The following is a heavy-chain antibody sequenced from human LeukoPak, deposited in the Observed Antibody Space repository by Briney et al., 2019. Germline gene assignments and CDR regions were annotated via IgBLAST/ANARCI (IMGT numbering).Heavy chain of an antibody. CDR1: GFTFSSYW. CDR3: AKDRRNRAQNVYYMDV. CDR2: INSDGSST. J-gene: IGHJ6*03. V-gene: IGHV3-74*01. Sequence: PGGSLRLSCAASGFTFSSYWMHWVRQAPGKGLVWVSRINSDGSSTSYADSVKGRFTISRDNAKNTLYLQMNSLRAEDTAVYYCAKDRRNRAQNVYYMDVWGKGTTVTVSS. D-gene: IGHD1-14*01.